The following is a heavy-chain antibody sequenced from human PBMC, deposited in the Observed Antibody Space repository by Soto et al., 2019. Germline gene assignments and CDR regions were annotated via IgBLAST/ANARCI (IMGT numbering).Heavy chain of an antibody. J-gene: IGHJ6*02. Sequence: SVKVSCKASGGTFSSYAISWVRQAPGQGLEWMGGIIPIFGTANYAQKFQGRVTITADESTSTAYMELSSLRSEDTAVYYCARENTDIVVVPAAKSTHSYYYYGMDVWGQGTTVTVSS. CDR2: IIPIFGTA. V-gene: IGHV1-69*13. CDR1: GGTFSSYA. CDR3: ARENTDIVVVPAAKSTHSYYYYGMDV. D-gene: IGHD2-2*01.